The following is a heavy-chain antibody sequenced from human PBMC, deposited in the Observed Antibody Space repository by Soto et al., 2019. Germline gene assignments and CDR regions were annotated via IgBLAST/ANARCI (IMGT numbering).Heavy chain of an antibody. J-gene: IGHJ4*02. D-gene: IGHD4-17*01. CDR1: GGSFSGYY. Sequence: PSETLSLTCAVYGGSFSGYYWSWIRQPPGKGLEWIGEINHSGSTNYNPSLKSRVTISVDTSKNQFSLKLSSVTAADTAVYYCARGASMTTLTTIAYWGQGTLVTVSS. CDR2: INHSGST. CDR3: ARGASMTTLTTIAY. V-gene: IGHV4-34*01.